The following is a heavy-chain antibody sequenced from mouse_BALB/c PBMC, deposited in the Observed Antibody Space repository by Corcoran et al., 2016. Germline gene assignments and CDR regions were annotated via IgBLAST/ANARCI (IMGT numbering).Heavy chain of an antibody. CDR2: IDPFNGGT. Sequence: EIQLQQSGPELMKPGASVKISCKASGYSFTSYYMHWVKQSHGKSLEWIGYIDPFNGGTSYNQKFKGKATLTVDKSSSTAYMHLSSLTSEDSAVYYCARDDGYPPYFDYWGQGTTLTVSS. J-gene: IGHJ2*01. V-gene: IGHV1S135*01. D-gene: IGHD2-3*01. CDR1: GYSFTSYY. CDR3: ARDDGYPPYFDY.